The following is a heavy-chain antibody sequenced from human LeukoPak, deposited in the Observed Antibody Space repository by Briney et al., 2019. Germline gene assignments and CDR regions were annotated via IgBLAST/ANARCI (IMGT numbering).Heavy chain of an antibody. CDR1: GNTFTDLS. J-gene: IGHJ4*02. CDR3: ATDFYRGRQFDY. V-gene: IGHV1-24*01. D-gene: IGHD2/OR15-2a*01. Sequence: ASVKVSCKVSGNTFTDLSMNWVRQAPGKGREWMGGFDPEDVETIYAQKFKGRVTMTEDTSTATAYMDLSSLRPDDTAVYYCATDFYRGRQFDYWGQGTLVTVSS. CDR2: FDPEDVET.